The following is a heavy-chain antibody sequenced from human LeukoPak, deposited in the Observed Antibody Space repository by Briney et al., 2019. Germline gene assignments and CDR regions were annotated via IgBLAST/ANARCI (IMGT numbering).Heavy chain of an antibody. J-gene: IGHJ4*02. V-gene: IGHV3-23*01. CDR3: ASAMIVVVIRYYFDY. CDR1: GFTFSSYA. Sequence: GGSLRLSCAASGFTFSSYAMSWVRQAPGKGLEWVSAISGSGGSTYYADSVKGRFTISRDNSKNTLYPQMNSLRAEDTAVYYCASAMIVVVIRYYFDYWGQGTLVTVSS. CDR2: ISGSGGST. D-gene: IGHD3-22*01.